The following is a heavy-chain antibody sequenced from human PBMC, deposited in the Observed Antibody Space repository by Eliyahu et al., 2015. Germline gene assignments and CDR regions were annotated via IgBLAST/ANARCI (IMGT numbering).Heavy chain of an antibody. CDR2: INQDGSEK. V-gene: IGHV3-7*01. J-gene: IGHJ4*02. CDR3: ARDLALDF. CDR1: GFTFSSYY. D-gene: IGHD3-16*01. Sequence: DVQLVESGGHLVQPGGSLRLSCAASGFTFSSYYMSWVRQAPGKGLEWVANINQDGSEKYYVDSVKGRFTISRDNAQNSLHLQMNSLRAEDTAKYYCARDLALDFWGQGTLVTVSS.